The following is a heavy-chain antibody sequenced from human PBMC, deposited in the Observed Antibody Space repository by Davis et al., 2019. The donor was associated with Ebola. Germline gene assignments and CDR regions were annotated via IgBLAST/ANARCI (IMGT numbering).Heavy chain of an antibody. J-gene: IGHJ4*02. D-gene: IGHD3-22*01. CDR3: ARDLTYYYDSSGYGALYYFDY. CDR1: TFSSYW. Sequence: TFSSYWMSWIRQPPGKGLEWIGSIYYSGSTYYNPSLKSRVTISVDTSKNQFSLKLSSVTAADTAVYYCARDLTYYYDSSGYGALYYFDYWGQGTLVTVSS. V-gene: IGHV4-39*01. CDR2: IYYSGST.